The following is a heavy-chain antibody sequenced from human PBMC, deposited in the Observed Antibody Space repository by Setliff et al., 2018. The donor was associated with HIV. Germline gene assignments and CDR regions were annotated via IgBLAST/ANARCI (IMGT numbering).Heavy chain of an antibody. CDR2: IYYNGNA. CDR3: ARRGDFFYYAMDV. J-gene: IGHJ6*02. CDR1: GYSINSSRF. Sequence: SETLSLTCTVSGYSINSSRFWGWIRQPPGKGLEWVGYIYYNGNAYYNPSLKSRVAISVDRSKNQFSLKLSSVTAADTAVYYCARRGDFFYYAMDVWGQGTTVTVSS. V-gene: IGHV4-38-2*02.